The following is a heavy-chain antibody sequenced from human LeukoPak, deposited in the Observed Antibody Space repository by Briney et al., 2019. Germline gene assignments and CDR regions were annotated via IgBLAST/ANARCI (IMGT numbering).Heavy chain of an antibody. V-gene: IGHV1-46*01. J-gene: IGHJ4*02. CDR3: ARDPGYYDYVWGSYRPFDY. CDR1: GYTFTSYY. CDR2: INPSGGST. Sequence: ASVKVSCKASGYTFTSYYMHWVRQAPXXXXXXXXIINPSGGSTSYAQKLQGRVTMTTDTSTSTAYKELRSLRSDDTAVYYCARDPGYYDYVWGSYRPFDYWGQGTLVTVSS. D-gene: IGHD3-16*02.